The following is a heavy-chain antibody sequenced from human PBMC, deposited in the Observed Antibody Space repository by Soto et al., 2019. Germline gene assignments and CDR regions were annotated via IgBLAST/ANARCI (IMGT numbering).Heavy chain of an antibody. D-gene: IGHD2-15*01. J-gene: IGHJ6*02. CDR2: ISAYNGNT. Sequence: ASVKVSCKASGGTFSSYGISWVRQAPGQGLEWMGWISAYNGNTNYAQKLQGRVTMTTDTSTSTAYMELRSLRSDDTAVYYCAREAVVVAATYYYYGMDVWGQGTTVTVSS. V-gene: IGHV1-18*01. CDR1: GGTFSSYG. CDR3: AREAVVVAATYYYYGMDV.